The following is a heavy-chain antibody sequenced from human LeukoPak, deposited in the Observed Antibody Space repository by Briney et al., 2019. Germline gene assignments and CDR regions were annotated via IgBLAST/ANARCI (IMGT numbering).Heavy chain of an antibody. CDR2: ISSSSSYI. CDR1: GFTFSSYS. V-gene: IGHV3-21*01. J-gene: IGHJ4*02. D-gene: IGHD5-24*01. CDR3: AKSVEMATMFPSPGFDY. Sequence: NPGGSLRLSCAASGFTFSSYSMNWVRQAPGKGLEWVSSISSSSSYIYYADSVKGRFTISRDNAKNSLYLQMNSLRAEDTAVYYCAKSVEMATMFPSPGFDYWGQGTLVTVSS.